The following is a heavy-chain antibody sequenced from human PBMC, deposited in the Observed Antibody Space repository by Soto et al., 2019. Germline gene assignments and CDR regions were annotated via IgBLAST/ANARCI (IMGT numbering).Heavy chain of an antibody. J-gene: IGHJ6*02. V-gene: IGHV1-2*04. D-gene: IGHD6-19*01. CDR1: GYTFTGYY. CDR3: ARDWASHSSGWKGGDDYYYYYGMDV. Sequence: EASVKVSCKASGYTFTGYYMHWVRQAPGQGLEWMGWINPNSGGTNYAQKFQGWVTMTRDTSISTAYMELSRLRSDDTAVYYCARDWASHSSGWKGGDDYYYYYGMDVWGQGTRVTVSS. CDR2: INPNSGGT.